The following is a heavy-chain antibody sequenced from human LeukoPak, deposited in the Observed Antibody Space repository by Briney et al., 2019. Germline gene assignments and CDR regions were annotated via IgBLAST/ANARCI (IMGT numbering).Heavy chain of an antibody. J-gene: IGHJ4*02. CDR3: ARDLTVRCSGGSCYSAFDY. CDR1: GFTFSSYW. CDR2: IKQDGSEK. Sequence: GGSPRLSCAASGFTFSSYWMSWVRQAPGKGLEWVANIKQDGSEKYYVDSVKGRFTISRDNAKNSLYLQMNSLRAEDTAVYYCARDLTVRCSGGSCYSAFDYWGQGTLVTVSS. V-gene: IGHV3-7*01. D-gene: IGHD2-15*01.